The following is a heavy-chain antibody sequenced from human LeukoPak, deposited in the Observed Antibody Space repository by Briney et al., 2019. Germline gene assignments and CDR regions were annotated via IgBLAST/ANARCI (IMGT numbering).Heavy chain of an antibody. CDR2: LYTGGIR. V-gene: IGHV3-53*01. Sequence: GGSLRLSCEASGFSVTNNYMSWFRLAPGKGLEWVSVLYTGGIRYYAGFVRGRFTISRDNSKNTLYLQTNSLRAEDTAVYYCAKATSPVQSRNWFDPWGQGTLVTVSS. CDR3: AKATSPVQSRNWFDP. CDR1: GFSVTNNY. D-gene: IGHD6-13*01. J-gene: IGHJ5*02.